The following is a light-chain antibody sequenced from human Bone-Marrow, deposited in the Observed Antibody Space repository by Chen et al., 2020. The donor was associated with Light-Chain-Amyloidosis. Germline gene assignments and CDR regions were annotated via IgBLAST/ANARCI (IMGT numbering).Light chain of an antibody. V-gene: IGKV1-33*01. J-gene: IGKJ3*01. Sequence: DIQMTQSPSSLSASVGDRVTLSCQASQDTSNYLNWFQQKPGKAPTLLIYDASSLETGVPSRFRGSGSGTDFTFTISSLQPEDIATYYCQQYYSLPFTFGPGTKVEIK. CDR1: QDTSNY. CDR3: QQYYSLPFT. CDR2: DAS.